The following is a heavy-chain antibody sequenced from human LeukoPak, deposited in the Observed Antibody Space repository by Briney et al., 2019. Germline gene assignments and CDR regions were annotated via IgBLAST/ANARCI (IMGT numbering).Heavy chain of an antibody. J-gene: IGHJ6*03. V-gene: IGHV4-4*07. CDR2: IYTSGST. CDR1: GGSIRSYY. CDR3: AREWADGCSGGSCYSLGYYYYYMDV. D-gene: IGHD2-15*01. Sequence: NPSETLSLICTVSGGSIRSYYWSWIRQPAGKGLEWIGRIYTSGSTNYNPSLKSRVTMSVDTSKNQFSLKLSSVTAADTAVYYCAREWADGCSGGSCYSLGYYYYYMDVWGKGTTVTVSS.